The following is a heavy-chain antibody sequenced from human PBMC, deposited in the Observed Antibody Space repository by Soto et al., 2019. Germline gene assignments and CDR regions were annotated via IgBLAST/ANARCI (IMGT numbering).Heavy chain of an antibody. CDR3: ARDRKTWFDY. V-gene: IGHV3-33*08. CDR2: IWYDGSNK. CDR1: GFTFSSYA. J-gene: IGHJ4*02. Sequence: AGGSLRLSCAASGFTFSSYAMSWVRQAPGKGLEWVAVIWYDGSNKYYAGSVKGRFTISRDNSKNTLYLQMNSLRAEDTAVYYCARDRKTWFDYWGQGTLVTVSS.